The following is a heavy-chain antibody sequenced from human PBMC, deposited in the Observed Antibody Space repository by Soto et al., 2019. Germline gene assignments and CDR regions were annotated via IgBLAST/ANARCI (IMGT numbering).Heavy chain of an antibody. CDR2: IYWNDDT. D-gene: IGHD3-10*01. CDR1: GFSLTTSGVG. J-gene: IGHJ3*01. CDR3: ARRLTVVPLAFDL. V-gene: IGHV2-5*01. Sequence: SGPTLVYPTQTLTLTCTFSGFSLTTSGVGVGWIRQPPGKALEWLALIYWNDDTRYSPSLKNRVTITTDTSKNQVVLTMTDMDPVDTAAYYCARRLTVVPLAFDLWGQGTMVTVSS.